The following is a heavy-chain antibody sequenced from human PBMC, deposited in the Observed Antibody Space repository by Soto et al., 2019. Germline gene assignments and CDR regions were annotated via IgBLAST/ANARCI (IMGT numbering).Heavy chain of an antibody. Sequence: PGGSLRLSCAVSGFTLTTYSMNWVRQAPGKGLEWISFINKNGFTIYYADSVKGRFTISRDYAKNSLYLQMDSLRHEDTAVYYCARGAVTSTSLFDYWGLGTLVTVSS. CDR1: GFTLTTYS. CDR3: ARGAVTSTSLFDY. D-gene: IGHD6-19*01. V-gene: IGHV3-48*02. CDR2: INKNGFTI. J-gene: IGHJ4*02.